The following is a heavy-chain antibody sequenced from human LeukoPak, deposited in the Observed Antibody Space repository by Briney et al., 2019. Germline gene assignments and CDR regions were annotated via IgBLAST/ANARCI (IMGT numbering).Heavy chain of an antibody. CDR2: FDPEDGET. CDR3: ATLNSGWYYFDY. J-gene: IGHJ4*02. Sequence: ASVKVSCKVSCYTLTELSMHWVRQAPGKGLEWMGGFDPEDGETIYAQKFQGRVTMTEDTSTDTAYMELSSLRSEDTAVYYCATLNSGWYYFDYWGQGTLVTVSS. V-gene: IGHV1-24*01. CDR1: CYTLTELS. D-gene: IGHD6-19*01.